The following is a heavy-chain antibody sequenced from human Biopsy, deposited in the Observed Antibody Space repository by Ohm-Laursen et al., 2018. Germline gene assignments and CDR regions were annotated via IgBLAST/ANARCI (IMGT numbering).Heavy chain of an antibody. Sequence: GSSVKVSCKASGGTFSNYAISWVRQAPGEGLEWMGGIIAVSGLVNYAPKFQGRVSITADKSTTTAYMELSNLKSEDTALYYCAKDRYPSSWHYYYGMDVWGQGTTVTVS. CDR1: GGTFSNYA. CDR3: AKDRYPSSWHYYYGMDV. V-gene: IGHV1-69*17. D-gene: IGHD6-13*01. J-gene: IGHJ6*02. CDR2: IIAVSGLV.